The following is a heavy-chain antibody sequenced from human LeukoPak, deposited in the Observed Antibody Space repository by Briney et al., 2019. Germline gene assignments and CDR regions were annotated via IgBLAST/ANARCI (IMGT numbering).Heavy chain of an antibody. Sequence: PSETLSLTCTVSGGSISSSSYYWGWIRQPPGKGLEWIGEINHSGSTNYNPSLKSRVTISVDTSKNQFSLKLSSVTAADTAVYYCARRDGWKTDYWGQGTLVTVSS. CDR1: GGSISSSSYY. D-gene: IGHD2-21*02. CDR2: INHSGST. CDR3: ARRDGWKTDY. J-gene: IGHJ4*02. V-gene: IGHV4-39*07.